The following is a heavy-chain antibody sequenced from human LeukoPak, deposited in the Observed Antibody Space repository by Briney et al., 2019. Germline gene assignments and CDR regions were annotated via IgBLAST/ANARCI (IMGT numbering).Heavy chain of an antibody. CDR2: ISGSGGST. CDR3: AKDFLTYHISPMALFYY. D-gene: IGHD5-24*01. J-gene: IGHJ4*02. Sequence: GGSLRLSCAASGFTFSSYAMSWVRQAAGKGLEWVSAISGSGGSTYYADSVKGRFTISRDNSKNTLYLQMNSLRAEDTAVYYCAKDFLTYHISPMALFYYWCQGTLVTVSS. CDR1: GFTFSSYA. V-gene: IGHV3-23*01.